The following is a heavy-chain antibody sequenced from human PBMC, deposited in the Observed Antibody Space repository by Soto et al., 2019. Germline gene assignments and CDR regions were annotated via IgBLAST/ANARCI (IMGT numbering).Heavy chain of an antibody. Sequence: LQALSLTCAIPGESVPSNSASWYWYRQSPSRCLEWLGRTYYRSKWYNDYAVSVKSRITINPDTSKNQFSLQLNSVTPEDTAVYYCAREVVVVPAVPYYYYYYMDVWGKGTTVTVSS. CDR2: TYYRSKWYN. J-gene: IGHJ6*03. V-gene: IGHV6-1*01. CDR3: AREVVVVPAVPYYYYYYMDV. CDR1: GESVPSNSAS. D-gene: IGHD2-2*01.